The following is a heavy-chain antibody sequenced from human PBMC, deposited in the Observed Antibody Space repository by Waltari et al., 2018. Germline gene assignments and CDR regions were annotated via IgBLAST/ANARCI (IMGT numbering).Heavy chain of an antibody. CDR3: ARGFYSSGYYPYYYGMDV. J-gene: IGHJ6*02. D-gene: IGHD3-22*01. CDR1: GGTFSSYA. Sequence: QVQLVQSRAEVQKTGSSVKVSCKASGGTFSSYAISWVRKAPGQGLEWMGGIIPIFGTANYAQKFQGRVTITADESTSTAYMELSSLRSEDTAVYYCARGFYSSGYYPYYYGMDVWGQGTTVTVSS. V-gene: IGHV1-69*13. CDR2: IIPIFGTA.